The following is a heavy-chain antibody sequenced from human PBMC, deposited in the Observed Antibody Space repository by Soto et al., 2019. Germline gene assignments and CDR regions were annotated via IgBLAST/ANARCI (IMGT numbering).Heavy chain of an antibody. J-gene: IGHJ4*02. CDR1: GFTFSSYA. CDR2: ISGSGGST. CDR3: AKGDYSNPYYFDY. V-gene: IGHV3-23*01. D-gene: IGHD4-4*01. Sequence: GGSLRLSCAAFGFTFSSYAMSWVRQAPGKGLEWVSAISGSGGSTYYADSVKGRFTISRDNSKNTLYLQMNSLRAEDTAVYYCAKGDYSNPYYFDYWGQGTLVTAPQ.